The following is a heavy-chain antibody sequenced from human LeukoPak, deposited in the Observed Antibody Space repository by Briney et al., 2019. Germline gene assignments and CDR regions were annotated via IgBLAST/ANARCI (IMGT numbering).Heavy chain of an antibody. J-gene: IGHJ3*02. CDR1: GFTFSSYA. CDR3: ARDTWELLGSLAFDI. Sequence: GGSLRLSCAASGFTFSSYAMSWVRQAPGKGLEWISSTTSPNGINYADSVKGRFTISRDNAKNSLYLQMNSLRAEDTAVYYCARDTWELLGSLAFDIWGQGTMVTVSS. D-gene: IGHD1-26*01. V-gene: IGHV3-48*04. CDR2: TTSPNGI.